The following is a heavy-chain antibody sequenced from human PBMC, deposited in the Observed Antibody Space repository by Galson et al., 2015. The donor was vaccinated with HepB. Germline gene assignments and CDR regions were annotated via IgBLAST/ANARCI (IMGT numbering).Heavy chain of an antibody. CDR3: AREGAGYYDISTGYYNDY. V-gene: IGHV3-11*06. CDR2: ISSSSSYT. CDR1: GFTFSDYC. J-gene: IGHJ4*02. D-gene: IGHD3-9*01. Sequence: SLRLSCAASGFTFSDYCMSWIRQAPGKGLEWVSYISSSSSYTNYADSVKGRFTISRDSAKNSLYLQMNSLRAEDTAVYYCAREGAGYYDISTGYYNDYWGQGTLVTVSS.